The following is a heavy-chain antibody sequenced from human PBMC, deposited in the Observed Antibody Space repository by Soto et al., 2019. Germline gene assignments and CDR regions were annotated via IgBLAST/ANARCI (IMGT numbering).Heavy chain of an antibody. CDR3: ASSDYGDYVLRYGMDV. CDR2: ISSSGSTI. D-gene: IGHD4-17*01. Sequence: GGSLRLSCAASGFTFSSYEMNWVRQAPGKRLEWVSYISSSGSTIYYADSVKGRFTISRDNAKNSLYLQMNSLRAEDTAVYYCASSDYGDYVLRYGMDVWGQGTTVTVSS. V-gene: IGHV3-48*03. J-gene: IGHJ6*02. CDR1: GFTFSSYE.